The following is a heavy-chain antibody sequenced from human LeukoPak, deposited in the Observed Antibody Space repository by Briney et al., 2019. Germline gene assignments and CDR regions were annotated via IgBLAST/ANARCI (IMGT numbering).Heavy chain of an antibody. CDR3: ARRISNNWIFDY. D-gene: IGHD1-1*01. J-gene: IGHJ4*02. CDR2: IYYSGNT. CDR1: GGSISSGGYY. V-gene: IGHV4-31*03. Sequence: SETLSPTCTVSGGSISSGGYYWSWIRQHPGKGLEWIGYIYYSGNTYYNPSLKNRVTISVDTSKNQFSLKLSSVTAADTAVYYCARRISNNWIFDYWGQGTLVTVSS.